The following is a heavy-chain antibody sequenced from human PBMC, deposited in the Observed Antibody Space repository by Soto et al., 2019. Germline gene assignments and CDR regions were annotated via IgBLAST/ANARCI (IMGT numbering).Heavy chain of an antibody. D-gene: IGHD2-2*01. Sequence: SETLSLTCAVYGGSFSGYYWSWIRQPPGKGLEWIGEINHSGSTNYNPSLKSRVTISVDTSKNQFSLKLSSVTAADTAVYYCARGISNSPAAPVDYWGQGTLVTSPQ. CDR2: INHSGST. V-gene: IGHV4-34*01. CDR3: ARGISNSPAAPVDY. J-gene: IGHJ4*02. CDR1: GGSFSGYY.